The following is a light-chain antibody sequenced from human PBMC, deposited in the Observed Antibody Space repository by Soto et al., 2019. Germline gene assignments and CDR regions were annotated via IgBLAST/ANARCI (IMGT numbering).Light chain of an antibody. Sequence: QSALTQPASVSGSPGQSITISCTGTSSDVGGYNYVSWYQQHPGKAPKLMIYEVSNRPSGVSNRFSGSKSDNTASLTISGFQAEDEADYYCSSYRSSSTVFGTGTKLTVL. CDR3: SSYRSSSTV. J-gene: IGLJ1*01. CDR1: SSDVGGYNY. V-gene: IGLV2-14*01. CDR2: EVS.